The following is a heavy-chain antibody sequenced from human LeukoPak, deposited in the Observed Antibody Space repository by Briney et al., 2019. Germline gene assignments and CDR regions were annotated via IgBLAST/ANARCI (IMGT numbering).Heavy chain of an antibody. CDR1: GGSISSSNW. Sequence: PSETLSLTCAVSGGSISSSNWWSWVRQPPGKGLEWIGEIYHSGSTNYNPSLKSRVTIPVDKSKNQFSLKLSSVTAADTAVYYCARFSSSSWYFFDYWGQGTLVTVSS. CDR3: ARFSSSSWYFFDY. CDR2: IYHSGST. D-gene: IGHD6-13*01. V-gene: IGHV4-4*02. J-gene: IGHJ4*02.